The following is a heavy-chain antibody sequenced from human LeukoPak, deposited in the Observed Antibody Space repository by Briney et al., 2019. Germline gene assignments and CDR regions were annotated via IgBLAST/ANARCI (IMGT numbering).Heavy chain of an antibody. V-gene: IGHV3-23*01. Sequence: GGSLRLSCTASGFTFSSYAMSRVRQAPGKGLEWVSGISPSGDITYYADSVMGRFTISRDNRKSTVSLQMNSLRAEDTALYYCVRDLDWGAFDVWGQGTMVTVSS. CDR1: GFTFSSYA. CDR2: ISPSGDIT. CDR3: VRDLDWGAFDV. D-gene: IGHD3/OR15-3a*01. J-gene: IGHJ3*01.